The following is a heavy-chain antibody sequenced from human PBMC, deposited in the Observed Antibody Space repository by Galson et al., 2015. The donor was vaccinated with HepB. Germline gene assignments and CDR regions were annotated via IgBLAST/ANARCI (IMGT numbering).Heavy chain of an antibody. CDR1: GYTFTGYY. Sequence: SVKVSCKASGYTFTGYYMHWVRQAPGQGLEWMGWINPNSGGTNYAQKFQGRVTMTRDTSISTAYMELSRLRSDDTAVYYCARVAMIVVVIPNSPDAFDIWGQGTMVTVSS. CDR2: INPNSGGT. J-gene: IGHJ3*02. V-gene: IGHV1-2*02. D-gene: IGHD3-22*01. CDR3: ARVAMIVVVIPNSPDAFDI.